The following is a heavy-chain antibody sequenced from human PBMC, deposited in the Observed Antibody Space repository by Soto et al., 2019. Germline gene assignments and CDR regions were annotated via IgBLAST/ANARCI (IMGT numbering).Heavy chain of an antibody. CDR2: ISAYSGNT. CDR1: GFTFTSYA. D-gene: IGHD6-13*01. CDR3: ARVGQLKDARELDY. Sequence: QIQLVQSGAEVKKPGASVKVSCKASGFTFTSYAFAWVRQAPGPGLEYMGWISAYSGNTNYAQKFQGRATMTTDTSASTVYMELRSLRSDDTAVYYCARVGQLKDARELDYWGQGTPVTVSS. V-gene: IGHV1-18*01. J-gene: IGHJ4*02.